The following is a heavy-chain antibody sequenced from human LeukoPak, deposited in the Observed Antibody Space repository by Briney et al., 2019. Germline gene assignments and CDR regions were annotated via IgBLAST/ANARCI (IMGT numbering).Heavy chain of an antibody. J-gene: IGHJ4*02. V-gene: IGHV3-11*01. D-gene: IGHD1-26*01. Sequence: GGSLRLSCAGSGFTFSDHYMDWVRQAPGKGLEWVSYISSSGTTIYYADSVKGRFTISRDNAKNSLYLQMNSLRAEDTAVYYCARRRDSGSLQHFDYWGQGTLVTVSS. CDR1: GFTFSDHY. CDR2: ISSSGTTI. CDR3: ARRRDSGSLQHFDY.